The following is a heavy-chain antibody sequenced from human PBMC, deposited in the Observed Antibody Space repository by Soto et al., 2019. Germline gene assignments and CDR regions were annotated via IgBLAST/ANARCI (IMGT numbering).Heavy chain of an antibody. D-gene: IGHD3-22*01. CDR2: INHSGSS. Sequence: TSETLSLTCDVYGGSFSAYYWSWIRQSPGKGLEWIAEINHSGSSNYNPSLKSRVTISVDTSKNQFSLKLSSVTAADTAVYYCARDYDSSGDYWGQGTLVTVSS. CDR1: GGSFSAYY. V-gene: IGHV4-34*01. CDR3: ARDYDSSGDY. J-gene: IGHJ4*02.